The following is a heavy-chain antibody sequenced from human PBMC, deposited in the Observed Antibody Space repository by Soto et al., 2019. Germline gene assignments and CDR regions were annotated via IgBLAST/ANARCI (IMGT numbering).Heavy chain of an antibody. CDR2: ISAYNGNT. Sequence: GASVKVSCKASGYTFTSYGISWVRQAPGQGLEWMGWISAYNGNTNYAQKLQGRVTMTTDTSTSTAYMELRSLRSDDTAVYYCASSATTVTTSWLPDYYYGMDVWGQGTTVTVSS. J-gene: IGHJ6*02. D-gene: IGHD4-17*01. V-gene: IGHV1-18*01. CDR1: GYTFTSYG. CDR3: ASSATTVTTSWLPDYYYGMDV.